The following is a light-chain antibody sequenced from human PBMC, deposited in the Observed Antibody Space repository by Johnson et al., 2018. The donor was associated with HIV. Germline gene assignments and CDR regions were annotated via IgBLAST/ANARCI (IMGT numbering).Light chain of an antibody. CDR2: DNN. CDR3: GTWDSSPSGFYV. CDR1: SSNIGNNY. J-gene: IGLJ1*01. Sequence: QSMLTQPPSVSAAPGQKVTISCSGSSSNIGNNYVSWHHQLPGTAPKLLICDNNKRPSGIPDRFSGSKSGTSATLGITALQTGDEADYYCGTWDSSPSGFYVFGTGTKVTVL. V-gene: IGLV1-51*01.